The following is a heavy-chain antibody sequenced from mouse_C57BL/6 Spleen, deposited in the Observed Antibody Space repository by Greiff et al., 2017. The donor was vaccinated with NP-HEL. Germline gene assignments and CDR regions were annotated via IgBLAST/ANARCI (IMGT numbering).Heavy chain of an antibody. CDR2: IYPSDSET. CDR1: GYTFTSYW. J-gene: IGHJ4*01. V-gene: IGHV1-61*01. Sequence: QVQLQQPGADPVRPGSSVKLSCKASGYTFTSYWMDWVKQRPGQGLEWIGNIYPSDSETHYNQKFKDKATLTVDKSSSTAYMQLSSLTSEDSAVYYCARRGTTDGYYAMDYWGQGTSVTVSS. CDR3: ARRGTTDGYYAMDY. D-gene: IGHD1-1*01.